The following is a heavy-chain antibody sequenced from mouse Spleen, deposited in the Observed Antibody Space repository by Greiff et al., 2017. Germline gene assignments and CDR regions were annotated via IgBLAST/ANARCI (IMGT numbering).Heavy chain of an antibody. V-gene: IGHV14-1*02. D-gene: IGHD1-1*01. CDR2: IDPENGNT. J-gene: IGHJ3*01. CDR1: GFNIKDYY. Sequence: VQLQQSGAELVRPGALVKLSCKASGFNIKDYYMHWVKQRPEQGLEWIGWIDPENGNTIYDPKFQGKASITADTSSNTAYLQLSSLTSEDTAVYYCASSYEIAYWGQGTLVTVSA. CDR3: ASSYEIAY.